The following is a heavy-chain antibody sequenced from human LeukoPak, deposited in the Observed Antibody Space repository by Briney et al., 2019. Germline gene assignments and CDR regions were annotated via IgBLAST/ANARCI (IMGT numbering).Heavy chain of an antibody. J-gene: IGHJ4*02. D-gene: IGHD3-22*01. Sequence: SETLSLTCAVYGGSFSGYYWSWIRQPPGEGLEWIGEIHPSGSTDYNPSLKSRVTISVDTSKNQFSLKLSSVTAADTAVYYCARGRDYYDSSGYLPFDYWGQGTLVTVSS. V-gene: IGHV4-34*01. CDR3: ARGRDYYDSSGYLPFDY. CDR2: IHPSGST. CDR1: GGSFSGYY.